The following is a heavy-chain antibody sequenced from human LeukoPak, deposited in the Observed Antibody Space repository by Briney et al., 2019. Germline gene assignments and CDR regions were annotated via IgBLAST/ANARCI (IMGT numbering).Heavy chain of an antibody. D-gene: IGHD3-9*01. CDR2: ISYDGSNK. Sequence: GGSLRLSCAASGFTFSSYAMHWVRQAPGKGLEWVAVISYDGSNKYYADSVKGRFTISRDNSKNTLFLQMNSLRVEDTAVYYCARDFDQGGAAYYFGYWGQGTLVTVSS. CDR1: GFTFSSYA. J-gene: IGHJ4*02. CDR3: ARDFDQGGAAYYFGY. V-gene: IGHV3-30-3*01.